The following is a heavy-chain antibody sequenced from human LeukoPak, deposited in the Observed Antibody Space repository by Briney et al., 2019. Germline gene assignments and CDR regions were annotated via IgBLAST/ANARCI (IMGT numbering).Heavy chain of an antibody. D-gene: IGHD2/OR15-2a*01. CDR2: ISPSSGTI. J-gene: IGHJ3*02. V-gene: IGHV3-48*01. CDR1: GFTFSMYN. CDR3: ARAPSIGSVDAFDI. Sequence: GGSLRLSCVVSGFTFSMYNMNWVRQAPGKGPQWVSSISPSSGTIHYADSVKGRFTISRDNAKNSLYLQMTSLRAEDTAVYYCARAPSIGSVDAFDIWGQGTMVTVSS.